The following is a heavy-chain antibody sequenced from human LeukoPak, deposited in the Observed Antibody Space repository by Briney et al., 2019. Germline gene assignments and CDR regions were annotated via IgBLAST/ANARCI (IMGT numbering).Heavy chain of an antibody. CDR3: AGVMDIVVVPAAIRAVWFDP. V-gene: IGHV4-34*01. J-gene: IGHJ5*02. D-gene: IGHD2-2*02. CDR2: INHSGST. Sequence: SETLSLTCAVYGGSFSGYYWSWIRQPPGKGLEWIGEINHSGSTNYNPSLKSRVTISVDTSKNQFSLKLSSVTAADTAVYYCAGVMDIVVVPAAIRAVWFDPWGQGTLVTVSS. CDR1: GGSFSGYY.